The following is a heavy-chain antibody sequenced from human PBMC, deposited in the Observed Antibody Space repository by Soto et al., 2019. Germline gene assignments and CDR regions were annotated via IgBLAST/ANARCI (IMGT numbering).Heavy chain of an antibody. CDR2: TFYRSKWYN. Sequence: SQTLSLTCALSGDDVSSNSAAWTWIRQSPSRGLEWLGRTFYRSKWYNDFAVSVKSRITFNADTAKNQFSLQLNSVTPEDTAVYYCARGRAVYGMDVWGQGTTVTVSS. D-gene: IGHD6-19*01. V-gene: IGHV6-1*01. J-gene: IGHJ6*02. CDR3: ARGRAVYGMDV. CDR1: GDDVSSNSAA.